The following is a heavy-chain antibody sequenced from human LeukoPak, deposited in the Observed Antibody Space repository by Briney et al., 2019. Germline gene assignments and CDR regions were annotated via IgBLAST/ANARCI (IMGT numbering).Heavy chain of an antibody. D-gene: IGHD3-10*01. J-gene: IGHJ4*02. CDR2: ISWNSGSI. CDR3: AKGALSGSYSPDY. CDR1: GFTFDDYA. V-gene: IGHV3-9*01. Sequence: GRSLRLSCAASGFTFDDYAMHWVRQAPGKGLEWVSGISWNSGSIGYADSVKGRFTISRDNSKSALFLQMNSLRAEDTAVYYCAKGALSGSYSPDYWGQGTLVTVSS.